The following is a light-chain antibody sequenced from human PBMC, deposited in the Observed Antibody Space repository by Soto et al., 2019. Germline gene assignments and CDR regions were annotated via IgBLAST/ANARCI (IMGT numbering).Light chain of an antibody. V-gene: IGLV2-8*01. CDR3: SSYAGSNNLL. CDR2: AVS. Sequence: QSVLTQPPSASGSPGQSVTISCTGTSSDVGAYKYVSWYQQHPGKAPKLMIYAVSERPSGVPDRFSGSKSGNTASLTVSGLQAEDEADYYCSSYAGSNNLLFGGGTQLTVL. J-gene: IGLJ2*01. CDR1: SSDVGAYKY.